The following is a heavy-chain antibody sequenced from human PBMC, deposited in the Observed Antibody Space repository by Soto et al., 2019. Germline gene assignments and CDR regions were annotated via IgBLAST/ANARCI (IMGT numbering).Heavy chain of an antibody. CDR2: IYWDDDK. J-gene: IGHJ6*02. D-gene: IGHD6-13*01. CDR1: GFSLSTSGVG. Sequence: QITLKESGPTLVKPTQTLTLTCTVSGFSLSTSGVGVGWIRQPPGKALEWLALIYWDDDKRYSPSLKNRLTITKNTSKSQVVLTMTNMDPVDTGTDYCARHIASPDKSIIRMDVWGQGTTVTVSS. CDR3: ARHIASPDKSIIRMDV. V-gene: IGHV2-5*02.